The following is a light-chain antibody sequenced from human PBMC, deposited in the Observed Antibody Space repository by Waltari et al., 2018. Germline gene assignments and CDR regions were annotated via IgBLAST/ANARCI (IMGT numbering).Light chain of an antibody. CDR2: DAL. CDR3: QQGYKRRT. Sequence: IVLTQSPVTLSLYPGARATLSCKASESVSNYLAWYQQKPGQAPRLLIYDALKRATGIPVRFSGSGSGTDFTLTISSLEPEDFAVYYCQQGYKRRTFGGGTNVEIK. J-gene: IGKJ4*01. V-gene: IGKV3-11*01. CDR1: ESVSNY.